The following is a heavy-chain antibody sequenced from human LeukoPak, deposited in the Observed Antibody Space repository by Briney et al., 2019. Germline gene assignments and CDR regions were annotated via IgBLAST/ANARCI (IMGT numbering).Heavy chain of an antibody. CDR2: IYWNDDK. Sequence: SGPTLVNPTQPLTLTCTFSGFSLSASGVGVGWIRQPPGKALEWLALIYWNDDKDYSPSLKSRLTITKDTSKNQVVLTMTNMDPVDTATYYCAHEKSSARVFDSWGQGTLVTVSS. CDR3: AHEKSSARVFDS. CDR1: GFSLSASGVG. J-gene: IGHJ4*02. V-gene: IGHV2-5*01. D-gene: IGHD2-2*01.